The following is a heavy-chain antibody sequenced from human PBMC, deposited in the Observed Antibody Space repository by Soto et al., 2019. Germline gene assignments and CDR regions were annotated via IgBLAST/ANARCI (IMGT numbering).Heavy chain of an antibody. CDR1: GLTFSSYA. CDR2: IRGSGGST. CDR3: AKAHLRYATFDV. D-gene: IGHD3-16*01. Sequence: EVQLLESGGGLVQPGGSLRLSCAASGLTFSSYAMSWVRQAPGKGLEWVSGIRGSGGSTDFADSVKGRFTIYRENSKNTLYLQADSLRAEDTAVYYCAKAHLRYATFDVWGQGTMVTVSS. J-gene: IGHJ3*01. V-gene: IGHV3-23*01.